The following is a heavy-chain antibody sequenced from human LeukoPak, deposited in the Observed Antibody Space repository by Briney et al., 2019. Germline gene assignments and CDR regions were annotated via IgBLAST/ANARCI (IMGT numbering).Heavy chain of an antibody. J-gene: IGHJ4*02. D-gene: IGHD4-17*01. Sequence: SETLSLTCTVSGYSISTYYWGWIRQPPGKGLEWIGSIYHSGNTYYNPSLKSRVTISVDTSKNQFSLKLNSVTAADTAVYYCARAGYGDSDFDYWGQGTLVTVSS. CDR2: IYHSGNT. CDR3: ARAGYGDSDFDY. V-gene: IGHV4-38-2*02. CDR1: GYSISTYY.